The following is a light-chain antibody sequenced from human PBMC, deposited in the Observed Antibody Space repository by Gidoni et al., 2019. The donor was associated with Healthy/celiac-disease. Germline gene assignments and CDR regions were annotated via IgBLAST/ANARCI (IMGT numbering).Light chain of an antibody. J-gene: IGKJ1*01. CDR2: GAS. Sequence: EIVLTQSPGTLSLSQGKRATLSCRASQSVSSSYLAWYQQKPGQAPRLLIYGASSRATGIPDRFSGSGSGTDFTLTISRLEPEDFAVYYCQQYGSSPWTFXQXTKVEIK. CDR3: QQYGSSPWT. CDR1: QSVSSSY. V-gene: IGKV3-20*01.